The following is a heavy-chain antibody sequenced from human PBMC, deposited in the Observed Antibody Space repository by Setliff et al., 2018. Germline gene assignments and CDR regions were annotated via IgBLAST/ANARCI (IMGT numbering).Heavy chain of an antibody. CDR3: ARILGYCSGGSCYVPY. D-gene: IGHD2-15*01. CDR2: IYYGGSA. V-gene: IGHV4-39*07. J-gene: IGHJ4*02. Sequence: SETLSLTCTVSGGSISSSNYYWGWIRQPPGKGLGWIGNIYYGGSAYYNPSLKSRVTISVDTSKNQFSLKLSSVTAADTAMYYCARILGYCSGGSCYVPYWGQGTLVTVSS. CDR1: GGSISSSNYY.